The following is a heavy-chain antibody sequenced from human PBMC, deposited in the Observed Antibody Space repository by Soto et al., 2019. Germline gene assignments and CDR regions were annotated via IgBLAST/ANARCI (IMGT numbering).Heavy chain of an antibody. CDR3: ARTGGLGIAAAGPGYYFDY. D-gene: IGHD6-13*01. V-gene: IGHV3-23*01. J-gene: IGHJ4*02. CDR2: ISGSGGST. CDR1: GFTFSSYA. Sequence: EVQLLESGGGLVQPGGSLRLSCAASGFTFSSYAMSWVRQAPGKGLEWVSAISGSGGSTYYADSVKGRFTISRDNSKNTLYLQMNSLRAEDTAVYYCARTGGLGIAAAGPGYYFDYWGQGTLVTVSS.